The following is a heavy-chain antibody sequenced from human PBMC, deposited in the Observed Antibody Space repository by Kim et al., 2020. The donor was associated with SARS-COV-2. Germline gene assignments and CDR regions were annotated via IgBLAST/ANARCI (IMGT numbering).Heavy chain of an antibody. J-gene: IGHJ6*02. V-gene: IGHV4-4*02. CDR1: GDSLSSTNW. CDR2: ISYSWTT. Sequence: SETLSLTCTVSGDSLSSTNWWSWVRQPPGKGLEWIGEISYSWTTNFNPSLKSRVTISVDNSRSQFSLEVRSLTAADTAVYYCVRRTRWIGGASRSHYYGMDVWGQGTTVTVSS. CDR3: VRRTRWIGGASRSHYYGMDV. D-gene: IGHD2-2*03.